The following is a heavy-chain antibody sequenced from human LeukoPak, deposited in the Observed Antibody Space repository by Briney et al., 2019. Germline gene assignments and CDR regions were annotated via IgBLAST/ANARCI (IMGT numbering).Heavy chain of an antibody. CDR2: IIPIFGTA. CDR1: GGTFSSYA. Sequence: SVKVSCKXSGGTFSSYAISWVRQAPGQGLEWMGGIIPIFGTANYSQKFQGRVTITADESTSTAYMELSSLRSEDTAVYYCARDRGQAVATTFYYFDYWGQGTLVTVSS. J-gene: IGHJ4*02. CDR3: ARDRGQAVATTFYYFDY. V-gene: IGHV1-69*01. D-gene: IGHD6-19*01.